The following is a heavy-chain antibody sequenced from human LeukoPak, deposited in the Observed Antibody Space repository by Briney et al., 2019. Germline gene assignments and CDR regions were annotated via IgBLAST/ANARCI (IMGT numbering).Heavy chain of an antibody. J-gene: IGHJ4*02. CDR3: ARHKRSGIVVVPAAIFDY. D-gene: IGHD2-2*01. CDR1: GGSISSYY. Sequence: SETLSLTCTVSGGSISSYYWSWIRQPPGKGLEWIGYIYTSGSTNYNPSLKSRVTISVDTSKNQFSLKLSSVTAADTAVYYCARHKRSGIVVVPAAIFDYWGQGTLVAVSS. CDR2: IYTSGST. V-gene: IGHV4-4*09.